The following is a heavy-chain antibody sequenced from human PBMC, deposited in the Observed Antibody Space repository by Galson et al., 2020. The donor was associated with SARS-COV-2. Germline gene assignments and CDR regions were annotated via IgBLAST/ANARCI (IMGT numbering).Heavy chain of an antibody. Sequence: SETLSPTCAVYGGSFSGYYWSWIRQPPGKGLEWLGEITHSGSTNYHPSLQSRVTISVDTPKNQFSLKLSSVTAAATAVYYCAGETIVVVPAAISPRPGGTPRAQRYYYYYYMDVWGKGTTVTVSS. J-gene: IGHJ6*03. V-gene: IGHV4-34*01. CDR1: GGSFSGYY. CDR3: AGETIVVVPAAISPRPGGTPRAQRYYYYYYMDV. D-gene: IGHD2-2*01. CDR2: ITHSGST.